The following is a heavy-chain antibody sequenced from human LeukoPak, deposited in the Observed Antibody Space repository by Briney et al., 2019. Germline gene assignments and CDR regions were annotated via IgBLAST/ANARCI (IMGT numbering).Heavy chain of an antibody. D-gene: IGHD6-19*01. Sequence: SETLSLTCTVSGDSISRSTYYWAWIRQPPGKGLEWIGSVYYGRSPYFNPSLESRVTISVDTSKNQFSLKLSSVTAADTAVYYCARHVIAVAELDAFDIWGQGTMVTVSS. CDR3: ARHVIAVAELDAFDI. J-gene: IGHJ3*02. CDR2: VYYGRSP. V-gene: IGHV4-39*01. CDR1: GDSISRSTYY.